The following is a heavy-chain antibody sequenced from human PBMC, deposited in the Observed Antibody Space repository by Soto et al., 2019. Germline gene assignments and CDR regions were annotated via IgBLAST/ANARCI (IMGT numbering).Heavy chain of an antibody. D-gene: IGHD1-26*01. CDR3: ARSASGSYSGDY. CDR1: GYTFTSYG. V-gene: IGHV1-18*04. J-gene: IGHJ4*02. CDR2: ISAYNGNT. Sequence: ASVKVSCKASGYTFTSYGFSWVRQAPGQGLEWMGWISAYNGNTNYAQKFQGRVTMTTDTSTSTAYMDLRSLRSDDTAVYYCARSASGSYSGDYWGQGTLVTVSS.